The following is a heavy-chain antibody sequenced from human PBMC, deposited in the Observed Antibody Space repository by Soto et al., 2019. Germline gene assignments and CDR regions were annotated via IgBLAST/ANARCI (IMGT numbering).Heavy chain of an antibody. Sequence: QVQLQESGPGLVKPSETLSLTCTVSGGSISSYYWSWIRQPPGKGLEWIGYIYYSGSTNYNPSLKRRVTIFLDASKNQFSLKLSSVAAADTAVYYCARSREYYYGSGSFYLDYWGQGTLVTVSS. CDR1: GGSISSYY. D-gene: IGHD3-10*01. V-gene: IGHV4-59*01. CDR3: ARSREYYYGSGSFYLDY. J-gene: IGHJ4*02. CDR2: IYYSGST.